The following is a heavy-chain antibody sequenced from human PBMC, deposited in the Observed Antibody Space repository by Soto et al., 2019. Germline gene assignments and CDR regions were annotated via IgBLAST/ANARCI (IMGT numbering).Heavy chain of an antibody. CDR1: GFTFSSYA. CDR3: AKSSVWYPYFDS. V-gene: IGHV3-30-3*02. J-gene: IGHJ4*02. CDR2: ISYDGSNK. Sequence: GGSLRLSCAASGFTFSSYAMHWVRQAPGKGLEWVAVISYDGSNKYYADSVKGRFTISRDNSRDTLFLQMNSLRAEDTAIYYCAKSSVWYPYFDSWGQGTLVTVSS. D-gene: IGHD6-13*01.